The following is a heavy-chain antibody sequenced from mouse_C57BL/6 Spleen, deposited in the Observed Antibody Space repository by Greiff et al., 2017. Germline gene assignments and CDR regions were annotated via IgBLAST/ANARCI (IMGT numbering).Heavy chain of an antibody. V-gene: IGHV1-80*01. CDR3: ATWVPFDY. CDR1: GYAFSSYW. CDR2: IYPGDGDT. Sequence: VMLVESGAELVKPGASVKISCKASGYAFSSYWMNWVKQRPGKGLEWIGQIYPGDGDTNYNGKFKGKATLTADKSSSTAYMQLSSLTSEASAVYFCATWVPFDYWGEGTTLTVSS. D-gene: IGHD4-1*01. J-gene: IGHJ2*01.